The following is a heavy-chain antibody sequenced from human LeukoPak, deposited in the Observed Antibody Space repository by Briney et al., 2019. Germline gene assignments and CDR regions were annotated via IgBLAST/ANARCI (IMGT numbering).Heavy chain of an antibody. J-gene: IGHJ4*02. CDR1: GDSVSGSPAV. CDR2: AYYRSKWYI. D-gene: IGHD3-10*01. Sequence: SQTLSLTCAISGDSVSGSPAVWNWIRQSPSRGLEWLGRAYYRSKWYIDYAVSVKGRITITPATSKNQFSLQLNSVTPEDTAVYCARGAVRGGTNFDYWGQGTLVTVSS. CDR3: ARGAVRGGTNFDY. V-gene: IGHV6-1*01.